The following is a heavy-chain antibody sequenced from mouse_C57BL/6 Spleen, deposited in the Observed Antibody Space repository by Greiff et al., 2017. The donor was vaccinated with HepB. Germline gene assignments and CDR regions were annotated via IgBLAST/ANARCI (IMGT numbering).Heavy chain of an antibody. J-gene: IGHJ3*01. V-gene: IGHV1-64*01. D-gene: IGHD2-5*01. CDR2: IHPNSGST. CDR1: GYTFTSYW. Sequence: VQLQQSGAELVKPGASVKLSCKASGYTFTSYWMHWVKQRPGQGLEWIGMIHPNSGSTNYNEKFKSKATLTVDKSSSTAYMQLSSLTSEDSAVYYCARPYYSNYPWFAYWGQGTLVTVSA. CDR3: ARPYYSNYPWFAY.